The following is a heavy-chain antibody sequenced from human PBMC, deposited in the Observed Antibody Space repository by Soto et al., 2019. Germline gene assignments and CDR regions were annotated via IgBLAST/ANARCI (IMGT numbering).Heavy chain of an antibody. CDR3: ARGRPYGMDV. Sequence: EVQLVESGGGLVQPGGSLRVSCAASGFTFGSYWMNWVRQAPGKGLVWVSRIDSDGSSTTYADSVKGRFTTSRDNAKNTLYLKMSSLGVEDTAVYYCARGRPYGMDVWGQGPTVTVSS. J-gene: IGHJ6*02. CDR2: IDSDGSST. V-gene: IGHV3-74*01. CDR1: GFTFGSYW.